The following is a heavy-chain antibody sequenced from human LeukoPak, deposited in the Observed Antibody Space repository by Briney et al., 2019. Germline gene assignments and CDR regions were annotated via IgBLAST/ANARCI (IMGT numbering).Heavy chain of an antibody. Sequence: GGSLRLSCAASGFTFSSYGMHWVRQAPGKGLERVAVISYDGSNKYYADSAKGRFTISRDNSKNTLYLQMNSLRAEDTAVYYCAKSASLLWFGELLNYFDYWGQGTLVTVSS. CDR3: AKSASLLWFGELLNYFDY. J-gene: IGHJ4*02. CDR2: ISYDGSNK. D-gene: IGHD3-10*01. V-gene: IGHV3-30*18. CDR1: GFTFSSYG.